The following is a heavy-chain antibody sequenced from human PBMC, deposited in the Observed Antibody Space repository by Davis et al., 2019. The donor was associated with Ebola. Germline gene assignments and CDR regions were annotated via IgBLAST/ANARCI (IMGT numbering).Heavy chain of an antibody. CDR3: ARDRRYSYDSYYFDY. D-gene: IGHD5-18*01. J-gene: IGHJ4*02. Sequence: PGGSLRLSCAASGFTFSGYSMNWVRQAPGKGLEWVANIKQDGSEKYYVDSVKGRFTISRDNAKNSLYLQMNSLRAEDTAVYYCARDRRYSYDSYYFDYWGQGTLVTVSS. CDR2: IKQDGSEK. CDR1: GFTFSGYS. V-gene: IGHV3-7*01.